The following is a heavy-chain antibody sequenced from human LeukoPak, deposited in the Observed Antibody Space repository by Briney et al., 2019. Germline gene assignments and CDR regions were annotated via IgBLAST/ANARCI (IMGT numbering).Heavy chain of an antibody. CDR2: ISPNSGGT. D-gene: IGHD3-22*01. V-gene: IGHV1-2*02. CDR1: GYSFTSHW. Sequence: GESLKISCKGSGYSFTSHWIGWVRQMPGKGLEWMGWISPNSGGTNYAQKFQGRVTMTRDTSISTAYMELSRLRSDDTAVYYCARESEDSSGYYYVSYYYYMDVWGKGTTVTISS. CDR3: ARESEDSSGYYYVSYYYYMDV. J-gene: IGHJ6*03.